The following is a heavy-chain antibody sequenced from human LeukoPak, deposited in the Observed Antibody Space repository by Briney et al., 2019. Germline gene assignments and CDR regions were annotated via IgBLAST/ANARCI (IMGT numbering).Heavy chain of an antibody. CDR1: GFTFSSYA. D-gene: IGHD2-15*01. CDR3: AREHIVVVVAARRGFDY. V-gene: IGHV3-30*04. Sequence: GGSLRLSCAASGFTFSSYAMHWVRQAPGKGLEWVAVIPYDGSNKYYADSVKGRFTISRDNSKNTLYLQMNSLSAEDTAVYYCAREHIVVVVAARRGFDYWGQGTLVTVSS. CDR2: IPYDGSNK. J-gene: IGHJ4*02.